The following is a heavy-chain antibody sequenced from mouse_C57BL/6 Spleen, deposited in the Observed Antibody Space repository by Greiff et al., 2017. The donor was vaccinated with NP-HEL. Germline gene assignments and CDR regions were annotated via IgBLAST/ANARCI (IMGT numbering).Heavy chain of an antibody. D-gene: IGHD1-1*01. CDR2: IDPSDSYT. J-gene: IGHJ2*01. CDR1: GYTFTSYW. CDR3: ARDYYGRGDY. V-gene: IGHV1-59*01. Sequence: QVQLQQPGAELVRPGTSVKLSCKASGYTFTSYWMHWVKQRPGQGLEWIGVIDPSDSYTNYNQKLKGKATLTVDTSSSTAYMQLSSLTSEDSAVYYCARDYYGRGDYWGQGTTLTVSS.